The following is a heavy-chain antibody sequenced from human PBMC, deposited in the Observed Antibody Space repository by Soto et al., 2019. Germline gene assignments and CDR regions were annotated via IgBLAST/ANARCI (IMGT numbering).Heavy chain of an antibody. J-gene: IGHJ4*02. Sequence: GGSLRLSCAASGFTFSSRWMHWVRQAPGKGLVWVSRINSDGTTITYADSVKGRFTISRDNAKNTLYLQMNSLRAEDTAVYYCARAPLGIWGSSYYFDYWGQGTLVTVSS. CDR3: ARAPLGIWGSSYYFDY. CDR1: GFTFSSRW. V-gene: IGHV3-74*01. D-gene: IGHD3-16*01. CDR2: INSDGTTI.